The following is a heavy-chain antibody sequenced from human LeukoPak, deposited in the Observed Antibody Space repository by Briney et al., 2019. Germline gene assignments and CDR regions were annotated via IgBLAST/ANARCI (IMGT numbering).Heavy chain of an antibody. CDR1: GFTFSDYW. CDR2: INSDGSNT. Sequence: GGSLRLSCVVSGFTFSDYWMHWVRQAPGKGLVWVSRINSDGSNTNHAGSVKGRFTISRDNAKNTLYLQMSSLRVEDSAVYYCASGYVRSARHQSDFWGQGTVVTVSS. D-gene: IGHD5-12*01. J-gene: IGHJ4*02. CDR3: ASGYVRSARHQSDF. V-gene: IGHV3-74*01.